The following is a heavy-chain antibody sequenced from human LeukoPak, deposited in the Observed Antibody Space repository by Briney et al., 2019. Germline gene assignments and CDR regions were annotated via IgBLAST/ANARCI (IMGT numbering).Heavy chain of an antibody. CDR2: INHSGST. CDR1: GGSFSGYY. Sequence: SETLSLTCAVYGGSFSGYYWSWIRQPPGKGLEWIGEINHSGSTNYNPSLKSRVTISVDTSKDQFSLKLSSVTAADTAVYYCARGKLNFPKKKGLYYFDYWGQGTLVTVS. D-gene: IGHD3-10*01. CDR3: ARGKLNFPKKKGLYYFDY. V-gene: IGHV4-34*01. J-gene: IGHJ4*02.